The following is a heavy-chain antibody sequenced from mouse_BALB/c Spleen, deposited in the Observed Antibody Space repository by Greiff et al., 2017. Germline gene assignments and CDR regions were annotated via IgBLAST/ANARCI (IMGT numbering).Heavy chain of an antibody. J-gene: IGHJ2*01. Sequence: DVMLVESGGGLVQPGGSRKLSCAASGFTFSDYGMAWVRQAPGKGPEWVAFISNLAYSIYYADTVTGRFTISRENAKNTLYLEMSSLRSEDTAMYYCAREDYFDYWGQGTTLTVSS. CDR3: AREDYFDY. CDR2: ISNLAYSI. V-gene: IGHV5-15*02. CDR1: GFTFSDYG.